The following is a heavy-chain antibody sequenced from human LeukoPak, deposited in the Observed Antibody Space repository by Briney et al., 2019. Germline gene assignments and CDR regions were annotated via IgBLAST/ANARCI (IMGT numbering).Heavy chain of an antibody. D-gene: IGHD4-11*01. CDR2: ISSSETTI. V-gene: IGHV3-11*01. Sequence: GGSLRLSCAASGFTFSDYYMSWIRQAPGKGLEWLSYISSSETTIYYTDSVKGRFTISRDNAKNSLYLQMNSLRAEDTAVYYCARGIRQYAKSYFDYWGQGTLVTVSS. CDR3: ARGIRQYAKSYFDY. CDR1: GFTFSDYY. J-gene: IGHJ4*02.